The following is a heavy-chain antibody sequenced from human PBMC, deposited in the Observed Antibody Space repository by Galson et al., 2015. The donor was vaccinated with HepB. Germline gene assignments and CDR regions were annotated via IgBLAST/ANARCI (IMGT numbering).Heavy chain of an antibody. V-gene: IGHV3-23*01. D-gene: IGHD3-22*01. J-gene: IGHJ6*02. CDR3: AKEHDSSAHIWFRLNPTYGMDV. CDR2: ISGSGGST. CDR1: GFTFSSYA. Sequence: SLRLSCAASGFTFSSYAMSWVRQAPGKGLEWVSAISGSGGSTYYADSVKGRFTISRDNSKNTLYLQMNSLRAEDTAVYYCAKEHDSSAHIWFRLNPTYGMDVWGQGTTVTVSS.